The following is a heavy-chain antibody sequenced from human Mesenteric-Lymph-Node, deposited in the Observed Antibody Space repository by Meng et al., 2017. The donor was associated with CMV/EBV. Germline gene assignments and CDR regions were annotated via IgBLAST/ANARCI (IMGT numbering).Heavy chain of an antibody. V-gene: IGHV3-23*01. J-gene: IGHJ4*02. CDR2: FSGAAGST. CDR1: GFTFSDSA. D-gene: IGHD1-26*01. Sequence: ETLSLTCAAFGFTFSDSAMAWVRQAPGKGLEWVPSFSGAAGSTYYADSVKGRVTISRDNSKNTLYLQLNSLRAGDTAVYYCAKEQGTTRGWGFDYWGQGTLVTVSS. CDR3: AKEQGTTRGWGFDY.